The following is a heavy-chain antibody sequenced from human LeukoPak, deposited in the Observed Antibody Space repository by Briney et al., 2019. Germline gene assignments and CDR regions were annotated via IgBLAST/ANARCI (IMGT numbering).Heavy chain of an antibody. CDR1: GFTFSDYY. Sequence: GGSLRLSCAASGFTFSDYYMSWIRQAPGKGLEWVSYISSSGSTIYYADSVKGRFTISRDNAKNSLYLQMNSLRAEDTAVYYCARVVVSSGYQLLYAFDIWGQGTMVTVSS. CDR2: ISSSGSTI. D-gene: IGHD2-2*01. CDR3: ARVVVSSGYQLLYAFDI. V-gene: IGHV3-11*04. J-gene: IGHJ3*02.